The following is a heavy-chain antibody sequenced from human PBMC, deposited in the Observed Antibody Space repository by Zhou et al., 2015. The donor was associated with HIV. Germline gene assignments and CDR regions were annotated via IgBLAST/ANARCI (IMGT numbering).Heavy chain of an antibody. CDR3: AREVGPITMIRGSNGVFDY. CDR1: GGTFSSYS. V-gene: IGHV1-69*01. D-gene: IGHD3-10*01. J-gene: IGHJ4*02. Sequence: QVQLVQSGAEVKKPGSSVRVSCKASGGTFSSYSISWVRQAPGQGLEWMGGVNPFFGTTNYAQKFQARVTITADESTSTAYMELSSLRSEDTAMYYCAREVGPITMIRGSNGVFDYWGQGTLVTVSS. CDR2: VNPFFGTT.